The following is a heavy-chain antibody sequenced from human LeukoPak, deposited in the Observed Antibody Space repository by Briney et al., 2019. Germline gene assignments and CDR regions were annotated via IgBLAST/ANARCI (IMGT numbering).Heavy chain of an antibody. V-gene: IGHV4-30-4*01. CDR3: ARADSSGWPTFDP. J-gene: IGHJ5*02. CDR1: GGSISSGDYY. D-gene: IGHD6-19*01. Sequence: SETLSLTCTVSGGSISSGDYYWSWIRQPPGKGLEWIGYIYYSGSTYYNPSLKSRVTISVDTSKNQFSLKLSSVTAADTAVYYCARADSSGWPTFDPCGQGTLVTVSS. CDR2: IYYSGST.